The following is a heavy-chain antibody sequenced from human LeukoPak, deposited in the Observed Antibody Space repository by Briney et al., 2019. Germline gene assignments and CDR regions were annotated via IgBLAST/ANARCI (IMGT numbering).Heavy chain of an antibody. CDR1: GFTFSSYA. J-gene: IGHJ6*03. V-gene: IGHV3-30*01. Sequence: GGSLRLSCAASGFTFSSYAMHWVRQAPGKGLEWVAVISYDGSNKYYADSVKGRFTISRDNSKNTLYLQMNSLRGEDTAVYYCARGQLLLEGYFYYMDVWGEGTTVAVSS. CDR3: ARGQLLLEGYFYYMDV. D-gene: IGHD2-2*01. CDR2: ISYDGSNK.